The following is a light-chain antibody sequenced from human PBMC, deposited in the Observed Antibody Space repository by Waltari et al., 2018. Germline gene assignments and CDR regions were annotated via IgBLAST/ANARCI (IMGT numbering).Light chain of an antibody. CDR1: SRDVGGNHY. CDR3: CSFAGSYTFV. CDR2: DVS. J-gene: IGLJ1*01. Sequence: QSALTQPRSVSGSPGQSVTISCTGTSRDVGGNHYVSWFQQPPGKVPKLLIYDVSERPSDVPDRFSGSKSANTASLTISGLQTEDEADYYCCSFAGSYTFVFGTGTRVTV. V-gene: IGLV2-11*01.